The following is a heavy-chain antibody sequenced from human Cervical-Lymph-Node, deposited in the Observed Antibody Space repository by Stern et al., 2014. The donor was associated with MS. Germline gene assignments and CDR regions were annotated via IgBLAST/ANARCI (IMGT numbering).Heavy chain of an antibody. V-gene: IGHV3-30-3*01. Sequence: VQLVESGGGVVQPGRSLSLSCVASGFTFSTYAMHWFRQAPGTGLEWVACGSYDGTQRNSTDSVKARFTISRDNSKNTLYLHMNSLRDEDTAVYFCARGGRGVGLEYWGQGALVTVSS. CDR1: GFTFSTYA. D-gene: IGHD3-10*01. CDR3: ARGGRGVGLEY. J-gene: IGHJ4*02. CDR2: GSYDGTQR.